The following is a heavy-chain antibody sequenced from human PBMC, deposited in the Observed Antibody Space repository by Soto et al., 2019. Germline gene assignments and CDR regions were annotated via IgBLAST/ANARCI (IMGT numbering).Heavy chain of an antibody. J-gene: IGHJ4*02. Sequence: PGESLKISCKGSGYSFTSYWIGWVRQMPGKGLEWMGIIYPGDSDTRYSPSFQGQVTISADKSISTAYLQWSSLKASDTAMYYCARGPGSGSHFVPFDYWGQGTLVIVSS. CDR1: GYSFTSYW. D-gene: IGHD3-10*01. V-gene: IGHV5-51*01. CDR2: IYPGDSDT. CDR3: ARGPGSGSHFVPFDY.